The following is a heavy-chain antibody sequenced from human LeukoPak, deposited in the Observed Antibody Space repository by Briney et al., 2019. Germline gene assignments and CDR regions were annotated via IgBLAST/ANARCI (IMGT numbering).Heavy chain of an antibody. CDR2: INSDGSST. CDR1: GXTFSSYW. Sequence: GGSLRLSCAASGXTFSSYWMHWVRQSPGKELVWVSGINSDGSSTSYADSVKGRFTISRDNAKNTVYLQMNSLRAEDTAVYHCATSRTFDYWGQGTLVTVSS. V-gene: IGHV3-74*01. CDR3: ATSRTFDY. J-gene: IGHJ4*02.